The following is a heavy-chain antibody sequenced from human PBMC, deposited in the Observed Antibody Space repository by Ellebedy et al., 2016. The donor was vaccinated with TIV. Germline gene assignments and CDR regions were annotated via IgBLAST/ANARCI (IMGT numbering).Heavy chain of an antibody. J-gene: IGHJ5*02. CDR2: INHSGST. D-gene: IGHD2-15*01. CDR3: ARHRWAATYWFDP. CDR1: GGSFGGYS. V-gene: IGHV4-34*01. Sequence: SETLSLTCAVSGGSFGGYSWTWIRQPPGKGLEWIGEINHSGSTNYNPSLKSRVTISVDTSKNQFSLKLSSVTAADTAVYYCARHRWAATYWFDPWGQGTLVTVSS.